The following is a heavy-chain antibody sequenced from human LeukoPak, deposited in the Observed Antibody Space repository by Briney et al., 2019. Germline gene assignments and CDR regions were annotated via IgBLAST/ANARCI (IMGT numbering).Heavy chain of an antibody. V-gene: IGHV4-59*01. CDR2: IDHTGST. J-gene: IGHJ6*03. D-gene: IGHD6-13*01. Sequence: PSETLSLTCTVSDDSITIYYWTWIRQPPGKGLEWIGYIDHTGSTNYNPSLNSRVTISRDTSKNHFSLELTSATAADTAVYFCARGRASSNTWYGTYYYYFYMDVWGKGTTVTVSS. CDR3: ARGRASSNTWYGTYYYYFYMDV. CDR1: DDSITIYY.